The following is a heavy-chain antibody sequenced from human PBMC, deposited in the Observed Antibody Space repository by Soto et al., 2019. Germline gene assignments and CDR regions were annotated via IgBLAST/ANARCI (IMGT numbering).Heavy chain of an antibody. CDR2: IYYRGST. CDR3: ARRYCSSTSCHFDY. D-gene: IGHD2-2*01. Sequence: QVQLQESGPGLVKPSETLSLTCTVSGGSISSYYWSWIRQPPGKGLEWTGYIYYRGSTNYNPSLKSRVTISVDTSKNQFSLKLSSVTAADTAVYYCARRYCSSTSCHFDYWGQGTLVTVSS. CDR1: GGSISSYY. J-gene: IGHJ4*02. V-gene: IGHV4-59*08.